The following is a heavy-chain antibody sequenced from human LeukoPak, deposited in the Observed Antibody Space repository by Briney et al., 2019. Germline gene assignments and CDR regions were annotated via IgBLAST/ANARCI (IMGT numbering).Heavy chain of an antibody. Sequence: ASVKVSCKASGYTFTSYGISWVRQAPGQGLEWMGWISAYNGNTNYAQKLQGRVTMTTDTSTSTAYMELRSLRSDDTAVYYCARGHDFWSGYYSFDYWGQGTLVTVSS. D-gene: IGHD3-3*01. J-gene: IGHJ4*02. CDR2: ISAYNGNT. V-gene: IGHV1-18*01. CDR3: ARGHDFWSGYYSFDY. CDR1: GYTFTSYG.